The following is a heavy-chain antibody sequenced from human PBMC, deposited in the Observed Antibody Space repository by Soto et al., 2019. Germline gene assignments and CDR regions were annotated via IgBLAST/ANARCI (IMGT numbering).Heavy chain of an antibody. V-gene: IGHV4-59*01. CDR2: IYYSGST. Sequence: SETLSLTCTVSGGSISSYYWSWIQQPPGKGLEWIGYIYYSGSTNYNPSLKSRVTISVDTSKNQFSLKLSSVTAADTAVYYCARENRDLESDYYYYYMDVWGKGTTVTVSS. CDR1: GGSISSYY. CDR3: ARENRDLESDYYYYYMDV. J-gene: IGHJ6*03. D-gene: IGHD3-10*01.